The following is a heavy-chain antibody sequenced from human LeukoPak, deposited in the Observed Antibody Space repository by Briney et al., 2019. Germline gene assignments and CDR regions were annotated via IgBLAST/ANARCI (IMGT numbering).Heavy chain of an antibody. J-gene: IGHJ4*02. Sequence: SETLSLTCTVSGGSIRSSSYYWGWIRQPPGKGLEWIGSIYYSGSTYYNPSLKSRVTISVDTSKNQFSLKLSSVTAADTAVYYCASLEGSGSYYLPFDYWGQGTLVTVSS. CDR3: ASLEGSGSYYLPFDY. CDR2: IYYSGST. D-gene: IGHD1-26*01. V-gene: IGHV4-39*01. CDR1: GGSIRSSSYY.